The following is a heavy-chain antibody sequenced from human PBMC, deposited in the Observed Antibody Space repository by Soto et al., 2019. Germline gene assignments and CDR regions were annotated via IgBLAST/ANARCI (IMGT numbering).Heavy chain of an antibody. D-gene: IGHD3-10*01. CDR1: GGTLSSKI. Sequence: QVQLVQSGAEVKKPGSSVKVSCEASGGTLSSKIIIWVRQAPGQGLEWMGKIIPILGIANYAQQFQGRVTITADKSTSTAYMELSSLRSADTAVYYCARGFGSGSYAVDYWGQGTLVTVSS. V-gene: IGHV1-69*02. CDR3: ARGFGSGSYAVDY. J-gene: IGHJ4*02. CDR2: IIPILGIA.